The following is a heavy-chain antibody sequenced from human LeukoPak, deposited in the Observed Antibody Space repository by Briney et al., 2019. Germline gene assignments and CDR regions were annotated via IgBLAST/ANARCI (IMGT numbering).Heavy chain of an antibody. V-gene: IGHV3-21*05. CDR3: ASSDINSYGFTGLLDY. Sequence: GGSLRLSCAASGFTFSSYSMNWVRQAPGKGLEWVSYISSSSSYIYYADSVKGRFTISRDNAKNSLYLQMNSLRAEDTAVYYCASSDINSYGFTGLLDYWGQGTLVTVSS. J-gene: IGHJ4*02. CDR1: GFTFSSYS. CDR2: ISSSSSYI. D-gene: IGHD5-18*01.